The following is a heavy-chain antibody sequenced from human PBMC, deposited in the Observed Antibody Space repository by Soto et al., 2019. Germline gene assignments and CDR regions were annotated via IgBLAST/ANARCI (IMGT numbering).Heavy chain of an antibody. Sequence: PSETLSLTCTVSSGSVSSHSYYWSWLRQPPGKGLEWIGYIYYSGSTYSNPSIKSQVTISVDTSKNQFSLKLRSVTAADTAVYYCARTYCSSASCYGLYYFGMDVWGQGTTVTVSS. D-gene: IGHD2-2*01. CDR3: ARTYCSSASCYGLYYFGMDV. V-gene: IGHV4-61*01. J-gene: IGHJ6*02. CDR1: SGSVSSHSYY. CDR2: IYYSGST.